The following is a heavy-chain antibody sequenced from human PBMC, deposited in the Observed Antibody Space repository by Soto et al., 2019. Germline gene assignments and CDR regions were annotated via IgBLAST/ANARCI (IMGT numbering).Heavy chain of an antibody. V-gene: IGHV4-30-4*01. CDR2: IYYSGST. CDR3: ARFGDTALWLRNYYYYYMDV. J-gene: IGHJ6*03. Sequence: PSETLSLTCTVSGGSISSGDYYWSWIRQPPGKGLEWIGYIYYSGSTNYNPSLKSRVTISVDTSKNQFSLKLSSVTAADTAVYYCARFGDTALWLRNYYYYYMDVWGKGTTVTVSS. D-gene: IGHD5-18*01. CDR1: GGSISSGDYY.